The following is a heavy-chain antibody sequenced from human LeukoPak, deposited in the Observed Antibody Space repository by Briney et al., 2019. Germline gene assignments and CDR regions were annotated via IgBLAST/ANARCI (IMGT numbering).Heavy chain of an antibody. Sequence: SETLSLTCTVSGGSISSGDYYWSWIRQPPGKGLEWIGYIYYSGSTYYNPSLKSRVTISVDTSKNQFSLKLSSVTAADTAVYYCARMYYYDSSGYYPYGMDVWGQGTTVTVSS. D-gene: IGHD3-22*01. CDR3: ARMYYYDSSGYYPYGMDV. J-gene: IGHJ6*02. CDR1: GGSISSGDYY. V-gene: IGHV4-30-4*01. CDR2: IYYSGST.